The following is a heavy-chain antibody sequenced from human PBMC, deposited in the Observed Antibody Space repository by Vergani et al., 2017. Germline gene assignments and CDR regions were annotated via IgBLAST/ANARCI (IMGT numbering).Heavy chain of an antibody. J-gene: IGHJ6*02. CDR1: GFTVSSNY. CDR2: IFTGGNGGSR. D-gene: IGHD5-24*01. Sequence: EVQLVESGGGLVQPGGSLRLSCAASGFTVSSNYMSWVRQAPGKGLEWVSVIFTGGNGGSRYYAGSVKGRFTISRDNSKNTLYLQMNSLRAEDTAVYYCARESAWLQTRGSRLVYGMDVWGQGTTVTVSS. V-gene: IGHV3-66*02. CDR3: ARESAWLQTRGSRLVYGMDV.